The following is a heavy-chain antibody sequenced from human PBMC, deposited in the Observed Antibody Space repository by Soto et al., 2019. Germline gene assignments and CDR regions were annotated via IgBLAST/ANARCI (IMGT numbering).Heavy chain of an antibody. CDR3: ATYYDSSGPTFDY. CDR1: GGSISSGDHY. D-gene: IGHD3-22*01. Sequence: SETLSLTCTVSGGSISSGDHYWSWVRQPPGKGLEWIAYIYHSGTTYYNPSLKSRVTMSVDASKSQFSLKLSSVTAADTAVYYCATYYDSSGPTFDYWGQGALVTVSS. V-gene: IGHV4-30-4*01. J-gene: IGHJ4*02. CDR2: IYHSGTT.